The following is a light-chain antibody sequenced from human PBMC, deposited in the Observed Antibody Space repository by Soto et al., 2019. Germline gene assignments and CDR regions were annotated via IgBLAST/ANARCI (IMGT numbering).Light chain of an antibody. CDR3: QQSYSQPFT. Sequence: DIQLTQSPSSLSASVADTVTIASRGSQGVRSYLNWYQHKPGTAPKVLIYAATSLQSGVPSRFSGSTSGTHFTLTISSLQPEDFATYYCQQSYSQPFTFGGGTRLEIK. J-gene: IGKJ5*01. CDR1: QGVRSY. CDR2: AAT. V-gene: IGKV1-39*01.